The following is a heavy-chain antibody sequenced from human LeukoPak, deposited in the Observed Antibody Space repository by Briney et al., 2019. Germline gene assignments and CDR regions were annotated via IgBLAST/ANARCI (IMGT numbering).Heavy chain of an antibody. V-gene: IGHV4-34*01. D-gene: IGHD1-14*01. CDR1: GGSFSGYY. CDR3: ARTTSGY. J-gene: IGHJ4*02. CDR2: INHSGST. Sequence: PSETLSLTCAVYGGSFSGYYWSWIREPPGKGLEWIGEINHSGSTNYNPSLKSRVTISVDTSKNQFSLKLSSVTAVDTAVYYCARTTSGYWGQGTLVTVSS.